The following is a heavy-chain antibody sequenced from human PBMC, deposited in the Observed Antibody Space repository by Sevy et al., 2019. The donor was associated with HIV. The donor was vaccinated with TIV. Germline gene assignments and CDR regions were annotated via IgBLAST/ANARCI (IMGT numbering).Heavy chain of an antibody. V-gene: IGHV4-30-4*01. CDR1: GGSISSGDYY. Sequence: TLSLTCTVSGGSISSGDYYWSWIRQPPGKGLEWIGYIYYSGSTYYNPSLKSRVTISVDTSKNQFSLKLSSVTAADTAVYYCARGYYYDSSGYYYPNWGQGTLVTVSS. D-gene: IGHD3-22*01. CDR3: ARGYYYDSSGYYYPN. CDR2: IYYSGST. J-gene: IGHJ4*02.